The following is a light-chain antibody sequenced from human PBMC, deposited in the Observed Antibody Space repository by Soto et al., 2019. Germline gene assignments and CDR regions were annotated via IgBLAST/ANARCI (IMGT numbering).Light chain of an antibody. CDR3: HQRSNWPPGT. J-gene: IGKJ4*01. V-gene: IGKV3-11*01. CDR1: QGVSSH. CDR2: DAS. Sequence: EIVLTQSPATLSLSPGERATLSCRASQGVSSHLAWYQQKPGQAPRLLIYDASNRATGIPARFSGSGSGTDFTLTISSLEPEDFAVYYCHQRSNWPPGTFGGGTKVEIK.